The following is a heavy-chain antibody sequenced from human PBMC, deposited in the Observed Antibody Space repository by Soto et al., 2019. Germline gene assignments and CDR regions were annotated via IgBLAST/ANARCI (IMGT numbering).Heavy chain of an antibody. Sequence: GGSLRLSCEASGFSFNSYVLHWVRQAPGKGLEWLALISYDGINKYYADSVKGRFTISRDNSKNTLYLQMNSLRAEDTAVYYCAKDWSPIAVAYYYYGMDVWGQGTTVTVSS. CDR1: GFSFNSYV. CDR2: ISYDGINK. CDR3: AKDWSPIAVAYYYYGMDV. V-gene: IGHV3-30*18. D-gene: IGHD6-19*01. J-gene: IGHJ6*02.